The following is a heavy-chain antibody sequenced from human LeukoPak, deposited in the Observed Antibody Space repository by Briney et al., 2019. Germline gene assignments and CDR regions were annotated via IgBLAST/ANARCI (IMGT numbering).Heavy chain of an antibody. CDR1: GYTFTGYY. V-gene: IGHV1-2*02. Sequence: ASVKVSCKASGYTFTGYYMHWVRQAPGQRLEWMGWINPNSGGTNYAQKFQGRVTMTRDTSISTAYMELSRLRSDDTAVYYCARDGPDTAMVLRAFLKYYFDYWGQGTLVTVSS. J-gene: IGHJ4*02. CDR2: INPNSGGT. CDR3: ARDGPDTAMVLRAFLKYYFDY. D-gene: IGHD5-18*01.